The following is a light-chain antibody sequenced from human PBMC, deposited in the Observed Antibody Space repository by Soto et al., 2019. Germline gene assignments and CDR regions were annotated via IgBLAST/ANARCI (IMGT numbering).Light chain of an antibody. CDR2: EVS. CDR1: SSDVGGYNY. J-gene: IGLJ2*01. CDR3: RSYAGSNNVV. Sequence: QSVLTQPPSASGSPGQSGTISCTGTSSDVGGYNYVSWYQQHPGNAPKLMIYEVSKRPSWVPDRFSGSKSGNTASLTVSGLQSEDEAYYYCRSYAGSNNVVFGGGTQLTVL. V-gene: IGLV2-8*01.